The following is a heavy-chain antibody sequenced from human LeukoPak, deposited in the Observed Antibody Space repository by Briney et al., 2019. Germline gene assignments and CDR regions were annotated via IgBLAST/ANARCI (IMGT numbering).Heavy chain of an antibody. CDR2: VRLDGRT. J-gene: IGHJ4*02. CDR1: GGSVTSTNW. D-gene: IGHD4-17*01. CDR3: ATDKYMDGDYVGWSY. V-gene: IGHV4-4*02. Sequence: RTSETLSLTCDVSGGSVTSTNWWTWVRQPPGKGLEWIGEVRLDGRTNYNPSLKSRLIMSVDLPENHISLKLTSVTAADTAVYYCATDKYMDGDYVGWSYWGQGALVTVSP.